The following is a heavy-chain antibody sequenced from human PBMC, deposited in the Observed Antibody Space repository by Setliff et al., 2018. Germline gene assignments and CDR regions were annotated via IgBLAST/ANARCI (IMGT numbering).Heavy chain of an antibody. CDR3: ARDLGHGGDSDY. CDR2: IGHTGSI. CDR1: GASVRSGPYI. J-gene: IGHJ4*02. D-gene: IGHD2-21*02. Sequence: SETLSLTCTVSGASVRSGPYIWGWIRQPPGKGLEWVGNIGHTGSINYNPSLKSRLTISRDTSKNQVSLKLNSVTATDTAVYYCARDLGHGGDSDYWGQGILVTVSS. V-gene: IGHV4-38-2*02.